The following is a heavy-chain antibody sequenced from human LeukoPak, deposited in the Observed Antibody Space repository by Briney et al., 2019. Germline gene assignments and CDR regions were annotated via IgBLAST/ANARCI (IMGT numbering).Heavy chain of an antibody. CDR3: AKMNRDGYNWVQTPIDY. V-gene: IGHV3-23*01. CDR1: EFTFSSYA. J-gene: IGHJ4*02. Sequence: GGSLRLSCAASEFTFSSYAMSWVRQAPGKGLEWVSAITGSGDSGDRAYYAESVKGRFTISRGNSKNTLYLQMNSLRAEDTAVYYCAKMNRDGYNWVQTPIDYWGQGTLVTVSS. D-gene: IGHD5-12*01. CDR2: ITGSGDSGDRA.